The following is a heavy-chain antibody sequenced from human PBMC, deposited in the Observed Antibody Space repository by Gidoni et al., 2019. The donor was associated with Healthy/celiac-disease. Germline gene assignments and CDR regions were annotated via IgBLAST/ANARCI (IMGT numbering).Heavy chain of an antibody. V-gene: IGHV4-30-4*07. J-gene: IGHJ6*02. CDR1: GGSIRSGGYS. Sequence: QVQLQDSGPGLVEPSQTLSLTCSVPGGSIRSGGYSWSWIRQPPGKGLEWIGYIYYSGSTYYNPSLKSRVTISVDTSKNQFSLKLSSVTAADTAVYYCARDHYYYGMDVWGQGTTVTVSS. CDR3: ARDHYYYGMDV. CDR2: IYYSGST.